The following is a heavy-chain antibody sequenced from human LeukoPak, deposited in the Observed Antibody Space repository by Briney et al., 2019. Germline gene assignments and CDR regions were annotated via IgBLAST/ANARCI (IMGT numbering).Heavy chain of an antibody. D-gene: IGHD3-22*01. CDR2: INPKSGGT. CDR3: ARGSYSDSSGYISY. Sequence: ASVKVSCKASEYTFTGYYVHWVRQAPGQGLEWMGWINPKSGGTNYAQKFQGRVTMTRDTSISTAYMELSRLRSDDTAVYYCARGSYSDSSGYISYWGQGTLVSVSS. CDR1: EYTFTGYY. J-gene: IGHJ4*02. V-gene: IGHV1-2*02.